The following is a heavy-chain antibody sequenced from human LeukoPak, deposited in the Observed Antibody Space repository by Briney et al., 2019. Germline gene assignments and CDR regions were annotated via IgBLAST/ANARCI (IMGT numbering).Heavy chain of an antibody. CDR3: AKFGVRGVIILRPPYNWFDP. D-gene: IGHD3-10*01. J-gene: IGHJ5*02. Sequence: SSETLSLTCTVSGGSISSSSYYWGWIRQPPGKGLEWIGSIYYSGSTYYNPSLKSRVTISVDTSKNQFSLKLSSVTAADTAAYYCAKFGVRGVIILRPPYNWFDPWGQGTLVTVSS. CDR2: IYYSGST. V-gene: IGHV4-39*07. CDR1: GGSISSSSYY.